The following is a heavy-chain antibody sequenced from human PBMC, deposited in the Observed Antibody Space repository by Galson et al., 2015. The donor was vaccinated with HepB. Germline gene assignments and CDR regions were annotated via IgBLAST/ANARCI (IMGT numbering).Heavy chain of an antibody. CDR3: ARGGVEEGATGRIDY. V-gene: IGHV1-46*03. CDR2: INPSGDTT. J-gene: IGHJ4*02. CDR1: GYTFTSYF. D-gene: IGHD1-1*01. Sequence: SVKVSCKASGYTFTSYFMHWVRQAPGQGLEWMGVINPSGDTTTYPQRFQGRVTMTRDTSTSTAYMELSSLRPEDTAFYYCARGGVEEGATGRIDYWGQGTLVTVSS.